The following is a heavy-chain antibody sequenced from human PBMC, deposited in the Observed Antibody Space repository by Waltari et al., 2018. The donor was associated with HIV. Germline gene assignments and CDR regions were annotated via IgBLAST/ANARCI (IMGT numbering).Heavy chain of an antibody. J-gene: IGHJ3*01. CDR2: ISGSCGNK. Sequence: QLLESGGGLVKPGGSLRLSCVASGFSFNKFAMNWVRQAPGEGLEWLSGISGSCGNKYYADSVKGRISISRENSQNTVYLQINSLRVDDTATYYCAKTVPTVTSIFEGFDVWGQGAMVIVSS. CDR1: GFSFNKFA. CDR3: AKTVPTVTSIFEGFDV. D-gene: IGHD4-17*01. V-gene: IGHV3-23*01.